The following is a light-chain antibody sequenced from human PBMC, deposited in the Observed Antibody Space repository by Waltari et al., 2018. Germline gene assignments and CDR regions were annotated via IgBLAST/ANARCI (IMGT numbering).Light chain of an antibody. CDR1: QRVSSK. Sequence: EIVMTQSPATLSVSPGESATLSCRASQRVSSKLAWYQQIPGQAPRLLIYDASTRATSIPARVTAGGSGTEFTLSISSLHSEDFAVYYCQQYNQWPRTFGQGTKVEIK. CDR3: QQYNQWPRT. CDR2: DAS. J-gene: IGKJ1*01. V-gene: IGKV3-15*01.